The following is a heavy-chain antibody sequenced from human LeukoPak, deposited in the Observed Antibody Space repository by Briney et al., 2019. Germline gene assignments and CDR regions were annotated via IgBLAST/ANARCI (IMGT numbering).Heavy chain of an antibody. CDR1: GDSISTSSYY. CDR2: IYYSGST. V-gene: IGHV4-39*01. D-gene: IGHD3-22*01. CDR3: ARSYYYDYRQIDY. Sequence: PSETLSLTCTVSGDSISTSSYYWGWIRQPPGKGLEWLGSIYYSGSTYYNPSLKSRVTISVDTSKNQFSLNLYSATAADTAVFYRARSYYYDYRQIDYWGQGTLVTVSS. J-gene: IGHJ4*02.